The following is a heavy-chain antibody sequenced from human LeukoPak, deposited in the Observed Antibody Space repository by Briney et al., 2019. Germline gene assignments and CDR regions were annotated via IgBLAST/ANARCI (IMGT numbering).Heavy chain of an antibody. V-gene: IGHV3-23*01. D-gene: IGHD2-15*01. CDR3: AKGSGSSCYSPCDY. CDR2: ICANDGNT. J-gene: IGHJ4*02. CDR1: GLTFRNYA. Sequence: PGGSLRLSCAASGLTFRNYAMSWVRQAPGKGLEWVSVICANDGNTYNADAVKGRFTISRDNSKDTLYLQMDSLRAEDTAVYYCAKGSGSSCYSPCDYWGQGTLVTVSS.